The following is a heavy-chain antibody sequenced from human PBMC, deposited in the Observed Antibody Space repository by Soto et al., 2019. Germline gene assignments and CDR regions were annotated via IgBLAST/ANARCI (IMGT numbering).Heavy chain of an antibody. Sequence: SETLSLTCAVYGGSFSGHSWTCIRQSPGKGLEWIVDINHSGRVNYSPSLKSRVTISLDTSKNQFSLTLSAVTAADTAMYYCSTRAYDTNGYYRFDPWGQGTLVTVSS. CDR1: GGSFSGHS. D-gene: IGHD3-22*01. CDR2: INHSGRV. CDR3: STRAYDTNGYYRFDP. V-gene: IGHV4-34*01. J-gene: IGHJ5*01.